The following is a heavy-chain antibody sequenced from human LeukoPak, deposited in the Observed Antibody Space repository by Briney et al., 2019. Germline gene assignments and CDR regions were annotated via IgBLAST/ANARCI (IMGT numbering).Heavy chain of an antibody. CDR3: ARWGLVAPGTYYYYYMDV. CDR2: INAYNGDT. V-gene: IGHV1-18*01. D-gene: IGHD2-2*01. CDR1: GYTFTNYG. Sequence: ASVKVSCKASGYTFTNYGVSWVRQAPGQGLEWMGWINAYNGDTHYAQNLQGRLTMTTDTSTSTAFMELRSLRPDDTAVYYCARWGLVAPGTYYYYYMDVWSRGTTVTVSS. J-gene: IGHJ6*03.